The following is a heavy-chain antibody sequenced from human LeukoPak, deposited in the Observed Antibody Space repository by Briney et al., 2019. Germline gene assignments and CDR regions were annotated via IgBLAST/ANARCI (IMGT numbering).Heavy chain of an antibody. CDR2: VSGGGSSI. Sequence: GGSLRLSCAGSGFTFSSYSMSWVRQAPGKGLEWVSVVSGGGSSIYYADSVKGRFTISRDNSENTLYLQMDSLRGDDTALYYCAKRPIVAAGTHFGYWGQGTLVTVSS. J-gene: IGHJ4*02. V-gene: IGHV3-23*01. CDR1: GFTFSSYS. D-gene: IGHD6-13*01. CDR3: AKRPIVAAGTHFGY.